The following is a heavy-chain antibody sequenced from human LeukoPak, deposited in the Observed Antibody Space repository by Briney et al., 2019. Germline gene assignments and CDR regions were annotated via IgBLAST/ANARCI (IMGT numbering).Heavy chain of an antibody. CDR1: GFIFSNYW. CDR2: IKTDGSEK. D-gene: IGHD3-10*01. Sequence: QAGGSLRLSCAASGFIFSNYWMSWVRQAPGKGPEWVANIKTDGSEKYYVDSVKGRFAISRDNAKNSLYLQMNSLRTDDTSVYYCVREHWGDLWGQGTMVTVSS. CDR3: VREHWGDL. V-gene: IGHV3-7*01. J-gene: IGHJ3*01.